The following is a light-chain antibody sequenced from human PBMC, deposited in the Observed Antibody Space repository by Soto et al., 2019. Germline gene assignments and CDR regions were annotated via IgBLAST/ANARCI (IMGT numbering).Light chain of an antibody. Sequence: ETVMTQSPATLSASPGERVTLSCRASQSVSGKVAWYQQKPGQPPSLLIYAASTRATGVPARFSGSGSGTEFTLTITRLQSEDFAVYFCQQYANWPPVIFGGGTKVEIK. CDR1: QSVSGK. V-gene: IGKV3-15*01. CDR3: QQYANWPPVI. CDR2: AAS. J-gene: IGKJ4*01.